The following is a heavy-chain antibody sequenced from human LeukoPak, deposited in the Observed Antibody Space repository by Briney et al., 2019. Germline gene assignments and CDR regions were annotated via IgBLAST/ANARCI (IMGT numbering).Heavy chain of an antibody. CDR2: IGISSNKI. J-gene: IGHJ3*02. CDR1: GFTLRSYT. Sequence: GGSLRLSCAASGFTLRSYTMNWVRQAPGKGLEWVSSIGISSNKIYYADSVKGRFIISRDNAKNSVYLQMNSLRAEDTAVYYCAREPPGHYYVSSGYYEPDAFDIWGQGTMVTVSS. CDR3: AREPPGHYYVSSGYYEPDAFDI. V-gene: IGHV3-21*01. D-gene: IGHD3-22*01.